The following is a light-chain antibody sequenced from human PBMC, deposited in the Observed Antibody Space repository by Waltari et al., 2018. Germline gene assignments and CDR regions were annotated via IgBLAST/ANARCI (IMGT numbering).Light chain of an antibody. CDR2: SNN. V-gene: IGLV1-44*01. Sequence: QSMLTQPPSASGTPGQKMTISCSGSTSNLGSNTVDWYQQLPGTAPKLLMYSNNLRPSGVPERFYGSKSGSSASLAIFGLQSEDDADYYCAAWDDSLKGVVFGGGTKVTVL. J-gene: IGLJ2*01. CDR1: TSNLGSNT. CDR3: AAWDDSLKGVV.